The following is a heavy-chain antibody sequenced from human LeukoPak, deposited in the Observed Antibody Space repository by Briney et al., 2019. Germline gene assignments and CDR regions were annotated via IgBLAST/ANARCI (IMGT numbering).Heavy chain of an antibody. Sequence: PGGSLRLSCAASGFTFSSYEMNWVRQAPEKGLEWISYISSSGSTIYYADSVRGRFTISRDNAMNSLYLQMNSLSAEDTAVYYCARDVWPIGIYWGQGTLVTVSS. J-gene: IGHJ4*02. CDR1: GFTFSSYE. CDR2: ISSSGSTI. CDR3: ARDVWPIGIY. V-gene: IGHV3-48*03. D-gene: IGHD3-16*01.